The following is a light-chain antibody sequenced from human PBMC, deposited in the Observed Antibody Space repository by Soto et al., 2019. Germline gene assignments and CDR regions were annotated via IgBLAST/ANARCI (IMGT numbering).Light chain of an antibody. CDR3: QSYDSSLRGRV. Sequence: QSVLTQPPSVSGAPGQRVTISCTGSSSNIGAGYDVHWYQQLPGTAPKLLIYGNSNRPSGVPDGFSGSKSGTSASLDITGLQAEDEADYYCQSYDSSLRGRVFGGGTKQTVL. V-gene: IGLV1-40*01. CDR2: GNS. CDR1: SSNIGAGYD. J-gene: IGLJ3*02.